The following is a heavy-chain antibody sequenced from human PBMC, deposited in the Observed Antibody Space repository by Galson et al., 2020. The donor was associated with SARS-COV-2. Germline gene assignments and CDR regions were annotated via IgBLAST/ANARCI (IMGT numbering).Heavy chain of an antibody. V-gene: IGHV2-5*02. CDR2: IYWDGDR. CDR3: AHQSRDGDDNDAFDV. D-gene: IGHD2-21*01. J-gene: IGHJ3*01. Sequence: SGPTLVKPTQTLTLTCSLSGFSISTSGVGVGWIRQPPGKALEWLALIYWDGDRLFSPSLKNRITLTKDTSKNQVVFRMTNMDPVDTGTYYCAHQSRDGDDNDAFDVWGQGTMVTVSS. CDR1: GFSISTSGVG.